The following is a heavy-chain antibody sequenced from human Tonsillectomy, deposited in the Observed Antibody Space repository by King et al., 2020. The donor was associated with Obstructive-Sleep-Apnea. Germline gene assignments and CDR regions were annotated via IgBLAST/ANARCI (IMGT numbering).Heavy chain of an antibody. CDR2: IRDDGNNK. J-gene: IGHJ4*02. D-gene: IGHD5-24*01. CDR3: AKSSGYNLYYFDY. CDR1: GFTFRNYG. V-gene: IGHV3-30*02. Sequence: VQLVESGGGVVQPGRSLRLSCAASGFTFRNYGMHWVRQAPGKGLEWVAFIRDDGNNKYYADSVKGRCTISRDNSKNTLFLQMNSLRAEDTAFYYCAKSSGYNLYYFDYWGQGTLVTVSS.